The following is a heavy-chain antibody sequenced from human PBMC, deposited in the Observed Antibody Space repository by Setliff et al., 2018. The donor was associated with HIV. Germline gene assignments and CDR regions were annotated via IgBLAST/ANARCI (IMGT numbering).Heavy chain of an antibody. CDR2: IYYSGST. V-gene: IGHV4-39*01. Sequence: SETLSLTCTVSGGSISSSSYYWGWIRQPPGKGLEWIGSIYYSGSTYYNPSLKSRVTISVDTSKNQFSLKLSSVTAADTAVYYCASPSTDGSGSYSNWFDPWGQGTLVTSPQ. CDR3: ASPSTDGSGSYSNWFDP. CDR1: GGSISSSSYY. D-gene: IGHD3-10*01. J-gene: IGHJ5*02.